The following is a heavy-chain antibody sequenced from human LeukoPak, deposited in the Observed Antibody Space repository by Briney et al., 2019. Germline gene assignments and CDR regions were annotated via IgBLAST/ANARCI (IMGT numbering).Heavy chain of an antibody. CDR2: ISYDGSNK. D-gene: IGHD6-19*01. CDR1: GFTFSSYA. Sequence: PGGSLRLSCAASGFTFSSYAMHWVRQAPGKGLEWVAVISYDGSNKYYADSVKGRFTISRDNSKNTLYLQMNSLRAEDTAVYYCARDEQWLVLFRFDYWGQGTLVTVSS. J-gene: IGHJ4*02. CDR3: ARDEQWLVLFRFDY. V-gene: IGHV3-30-3*01.